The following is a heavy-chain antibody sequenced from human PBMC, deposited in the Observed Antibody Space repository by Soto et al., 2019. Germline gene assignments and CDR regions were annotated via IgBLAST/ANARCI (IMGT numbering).Heavy chain of an antibody. J-gene: IGHJ6*02. CDR2: IKQDGSEK. CDR3: ARDLSGEQWLVRWDRYYGMDV. CDR1: GFTFSSYW. V-gene: IGHV3-7*03. D-gene: IGHD6-19*01. Sequence: EVQLVESGGGLVQPGGSLRLSCAASGFTFSSYWMSWVRQAPGKGLEWVANIKQDGSEKYYVDSVKGRFTISRDNAKNSLYLQMNSLRAEDTAVYYCARDLSGEQWLVRWDRYYGMDVWGQGTTVTVSS.